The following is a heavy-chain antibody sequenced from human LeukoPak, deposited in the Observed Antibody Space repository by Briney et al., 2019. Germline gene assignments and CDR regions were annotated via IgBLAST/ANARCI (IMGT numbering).Heavy chain of an antibody. Sequence: PSETLSLTCTVSGGSISSYYWSWIRQPPGKGLEWIGYIYYSGSTNYNPSLKSRVTISVDTSKNQFSLKLSSVTAADTAVYYCAREGATVVFDYWGQGTLVTVSS. CDR2: IYYSGST. CDR1: GGSISSYY. CDR3: AREGATVVFDY. V-gene: IGHV4-59*01. J-gene: IGHJ4*02. D-gene: IGHD4-11*01.